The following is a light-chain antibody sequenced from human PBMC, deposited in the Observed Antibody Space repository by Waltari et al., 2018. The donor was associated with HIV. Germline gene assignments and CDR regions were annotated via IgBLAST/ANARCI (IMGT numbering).Light chain of an antibody. Sequence: EIVLTQSPATLSLSPGERATLTCRASQSVSRDLAWYQQKLGRAPRLLIYDASNRATGIPVRFTGSGSGTDFTLTISSLEPDDFAVYYCQQRSNWPQVTFGGGTKVEIK. CDR1: QSVSRD. J-gene: IGKJ4*01. CDR2: DAS. V-gene: IGKV3-11*01. CDR3: QQRSNWPQVT.